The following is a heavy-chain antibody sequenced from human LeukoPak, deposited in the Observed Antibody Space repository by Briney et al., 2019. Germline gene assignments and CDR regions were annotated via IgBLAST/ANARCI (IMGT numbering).Heavy chain of an antibody. CDR3: AKDISGSYSGTFDY. CDR2: ISWNSGSI. Sequence: GRSLRLTYAASGFTFDDYAMHWVRQAPGRGLEWVSGISWNSGSIGYADSVKGRFTISRDNAKNSLYLQMNSLRAEDTALYYCAKDISGSYSGTFDYWGQGTLVTVSS. J-gene: IGHJ4*02. V-gene: IGHV3-9*01. D-gene: IGHD1-26*01. CDR1: GFTFDDYA.